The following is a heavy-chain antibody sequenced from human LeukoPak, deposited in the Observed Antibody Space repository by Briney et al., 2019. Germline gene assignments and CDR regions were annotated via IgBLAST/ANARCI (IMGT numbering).Heavy chain of an antibody. CDR2: INPNSGGT. J-gene: IGHJ4*02. CDR1: GYTFTGYY. CDR3: ARGPRAYYDFWSGYYYFDY. D-gene: IGHD3-3*01. Sequence: GASVKVSCKASGYTFTGYYMHWVRQAPGQGLEWMGWINPNSGGTNYAQKFQGRVTMTRDTSISTAYMELSRLRSDDTAVYYCARGPRAYYDFWSGYYYFDYWGQGTLVTVSS. V-gene: IGHV1-2*02.